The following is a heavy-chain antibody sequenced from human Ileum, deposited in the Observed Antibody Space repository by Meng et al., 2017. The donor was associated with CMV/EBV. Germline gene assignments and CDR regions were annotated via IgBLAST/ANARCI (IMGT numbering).Heavy chain of an antibody. CDR1: FTFDNYA. D-gene: IGHD6-19*01. CDR3: VKNTASSGWSGGVYAH. V-gene: IGHV3-23*01. CDR2: ISGSSVGYST. J-gene: IGHJ4*02. Sequence: FTFDNYAMTWVRQVPGQELEWVSGISGSSVGYSTYYAASVKGRLTISRDNSKNTLYLQLNNLRVGDTAIYYCVKNTASSGWSGGVYAHWGQGTLVTVSS.